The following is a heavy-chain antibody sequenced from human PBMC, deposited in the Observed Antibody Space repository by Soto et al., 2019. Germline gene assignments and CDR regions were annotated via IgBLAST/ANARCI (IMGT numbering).Heavy chain of an antibody. CDR3: ARGSVLWED. CDR1: GGSFSGYC. J-gene: IGHJ2*01. CDR2: INHSGST. V-gene: IGHV4-34*01. D-gene: IGHD1-26*01. Sequence: TLSLTCAVYGGSFSGYCWSWIRQPPGKGLEWIGEINHSGSTNYNPSLKSRVTISVDTSKNQFSLKLSSVTAADTAVYYCARGSVLWEDWGRGTLVTVSS.